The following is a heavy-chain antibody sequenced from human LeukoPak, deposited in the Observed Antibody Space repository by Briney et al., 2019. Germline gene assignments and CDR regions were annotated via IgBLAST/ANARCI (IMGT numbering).Heavy chain of an antibody. CDR1: GYTFTGYY. Sequence: ASVKVSCTASGYTFTGYYMHWVRQAPGQGLEWMGWINPNSGGTNYAQKFQGRVTMTRDTSISTAYMELSRLRSDDTAVYYCARDGYYCSSTSCRGFDPWGQGTLVTVSS. CDR3: ARDGYYCSSTSCRGFDP. CDR2: INPNSGGT. D-gene: IGHD2-2*01. J-gene: IGHJ5*02. V-gene: IGHV1-2*02.